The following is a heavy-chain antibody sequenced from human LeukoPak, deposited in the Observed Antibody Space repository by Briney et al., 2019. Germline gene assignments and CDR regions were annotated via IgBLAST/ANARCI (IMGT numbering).Heavy chain of an antibody. D-gene: IGHD1-26*01. CDR3: ARGKRHSGSYYYAFDI. J-gene: IGHJ3*02. V-gene: IGHV1-8*02. CDR1: GGTFSSYA. Sequence: GASVKVSCKASGGTFSSYAINWVRQATGQGLEWMGWMNPNSGNTGYAQKFQGRVTMTRNTSISTAYMELSSLRSEDTAVYYCARGKRHSGSYYYAFDIWGQGTMVTVSS. CDR2: MNPNSGNT.